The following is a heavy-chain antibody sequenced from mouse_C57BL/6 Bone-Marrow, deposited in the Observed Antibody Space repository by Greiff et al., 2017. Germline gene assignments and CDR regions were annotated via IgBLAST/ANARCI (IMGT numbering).Heavy chain of an antibody. CDR3: ATGDY. Sequence: QVQLNQPGAELVKPGASVKLSCKASGYTFTSYWMQWVKQRPGQGLEWIGEIDPSDSYTNYNQKFKGKATLTVDTSSSTAYMQLSSLTSEDSAVYYCATGDYWGQGTTLTVSS. CDR2: IDPSDSYT. CDR1: GYTFTSYW. J-gene: IGHJ2*01. V-gene: IGHV1-50*01.